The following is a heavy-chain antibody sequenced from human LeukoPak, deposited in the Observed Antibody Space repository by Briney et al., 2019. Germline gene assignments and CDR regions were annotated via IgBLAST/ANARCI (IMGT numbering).Heavy chain of an antibody. V-gene: IGHV3-48*03. CDR2: ISSSGSTI. CDR1: GFTFSSYE. J-gene: IGHJ4*02. CDR3: AKSGTWELLNAY. D-gene: IGHD1-26*01. Sequence: GGSLRLSCAASGFTFSSYEMNWVRQAPGKGLEWVSYISSSGSTIYYADSVKGRFTISRDNSKNTLYLQMNSLRAEDTAVYYCAKSGTWELLNAYWGQGTLVTVSS.